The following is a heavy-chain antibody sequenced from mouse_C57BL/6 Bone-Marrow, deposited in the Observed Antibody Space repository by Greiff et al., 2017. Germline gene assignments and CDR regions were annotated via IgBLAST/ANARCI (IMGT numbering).Heavy chain of an antibody. J-gene: IGHJ3*01. D-gene: IGHD2-1*01. V-gene: IGHV14-1*01. CDR1: GFNINDYY. CDR3: TTEGNVGAY. CDR2: IVPEDGDT. Sequence: EVQLQQSGAELVRPGASVKLSCTASGFNINDYYMHWVKQRPEQGLEWIGRIVPEDGDTEYAPKFQGKATMTADTSSNTAYLQLSSLTSEDTAVYYCTTEGNVGAYWGQGTLVTVSA.